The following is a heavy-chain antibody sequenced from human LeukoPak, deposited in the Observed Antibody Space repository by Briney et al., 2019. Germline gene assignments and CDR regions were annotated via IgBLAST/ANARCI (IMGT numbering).Heavy chain of an antibody. D-gene: IGHD3-22*01. Sequence: ASVKVSCKASGYTFTSYGISWVRQAPGQGLEWMGWISAYNGNTNYAQKLQGRVTMTTDTSTSTAYMELRSLRSDDTAVYYCATTPYDSSGYYPEYYFDYWGQGTLVTVSS. CDR1: GYTFTSYG. CDR2: ISAYNGNT. CDR3: ATTPYDSSGYYPEYYFDY. J-gene: IGHJ4*02. V-gene: IGHV1-18*01.